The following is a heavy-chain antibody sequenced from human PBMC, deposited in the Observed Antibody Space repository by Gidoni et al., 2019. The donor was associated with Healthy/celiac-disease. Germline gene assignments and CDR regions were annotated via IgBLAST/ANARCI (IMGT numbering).Heavy chain of an antibody. CDR3: ARRGPPGNCSGGSCTTSAMAFDI. CDR2: IYYSGST. J-gene: IGHJ3*02. D-gene: IGHD2-15*01. V-gene: IGHV4-39*01. Sequence: EWIGSIYYSGSTYYNPSLKSRVTISVDTSKNQFSLKLSSVTAADTAVYYCARRGPPGNCSGGSCTTSAMAFDIWGQGTMVTVSS.